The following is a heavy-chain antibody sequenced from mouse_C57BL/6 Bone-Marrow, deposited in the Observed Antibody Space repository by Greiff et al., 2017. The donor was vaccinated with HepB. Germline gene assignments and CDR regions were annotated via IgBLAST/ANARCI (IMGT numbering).Heavy chain of an antibody. CDR2: IHPSDSDT. Sequence: QVQLQQPGAELVKPGASVKVSCKASGYTFTSYWMHWVKQRPGQGLEWIGRIHPSDSDTNYNQKFKGKGTLTVDKSSSTAYMQLSSLTSEDSAVYYCAIEDYSNYIRDAMDYWGQGTSVTVSS. CDR1: GYTFTSYW. CDR3: AIEDYSNYIRDAMDY. D-gene: IGHD2-5*01. J-gene: IGHJ4*01. V-gene: IGHV1-74*01.